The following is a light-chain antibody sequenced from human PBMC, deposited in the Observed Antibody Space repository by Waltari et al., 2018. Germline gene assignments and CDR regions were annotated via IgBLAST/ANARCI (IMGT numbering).Light chain of an antibody. Sequence: QSTLTQPPSASGSLGQSVTMSCTGTSNAVGSYNYLSWFKQSPGQAPKLLISQFSKRPSGVPDRFSGFKSGNTAFLTVSGLQADDEADYYCASHAGGNNLDVFGGGTKLTVL. CDR3: ASHAGGNNLDV. V-gene: IGLV2-8*01. CDR1: SNAVGSYNY. J-gene: IGLJ2*01. CDR2: QFS.